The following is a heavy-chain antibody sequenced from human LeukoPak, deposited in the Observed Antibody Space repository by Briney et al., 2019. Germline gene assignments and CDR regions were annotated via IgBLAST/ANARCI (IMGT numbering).Heavy chain of an antibody. CDR1: GFSFSAYE. Sequence: PSGGSLRLSCLASGFSFSAYEMNWVRQAPGKGLEWVSYIAGSDTRTYYADSVKGRLTIFRDNAKNSLYLQMNSLRSEDTAVYYCAREAPYCSSTSCYAVNSFDYWGQGTLVTVSS. CDR3: AREAPYCSSTSCYAVNSFDY. J-gene: IGHJ4*02. V-gene: IGHV3-48*03. CDR2: IAGSDTRT. D-gene: IGHD2-2*01.